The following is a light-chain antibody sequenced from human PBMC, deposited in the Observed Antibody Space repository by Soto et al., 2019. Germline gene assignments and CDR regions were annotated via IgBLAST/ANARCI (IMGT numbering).Light chain of an antibody. CDR3: QSYDTSLRDYV. CDR1: SSNIGACYG. J-gene: IGLJ1*01. Sequence: QSPLTQPTSVAGSTGESVIISCTLRSSNIGACYGVHCYHRGPGTAPKLLIFSNTNRPSGVPDRFSGSKSGTSASLAITGLQAEDEADYYCQSYDTSLRDYVFGTGTKVTVL. V-gene: IGLV1-40*01. CDR2: SNT.